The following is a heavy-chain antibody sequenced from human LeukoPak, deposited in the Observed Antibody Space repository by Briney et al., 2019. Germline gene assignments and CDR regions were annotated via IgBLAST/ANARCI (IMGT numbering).Heavy chain of an antibody. J-gene: IGHJ3*02. D-gene: IGHD3-10*01. CDR1: GYTFTDYY. CDR2: INPNSGGT. Sequence: ASVNVSFKASGYTFTDYYMHWVRQAPGQGLEWMGWINPNSGGTNYAQKFQGRVTMTRDKSIRTAYMELSRLTSDDTAVYYCARNIWFGESADAFDIWGQGTMVTVSS. V-gene: IGHV1-2*02. CDR3: ARNIWFGESADAFDI.